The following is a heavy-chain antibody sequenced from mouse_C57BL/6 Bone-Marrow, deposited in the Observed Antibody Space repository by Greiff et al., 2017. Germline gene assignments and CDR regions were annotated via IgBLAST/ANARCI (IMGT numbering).Heavy chain of an antibody. CDR2: IWSGGST. CDR3: ASITTVVARRTYYAMDY. D-gene: IGHD1-1*01. V-gene: IGHV2-2*01. Sequence: VHLVESGPGLVQPSQSLSITCTVSGFSLTSYGVHWVRQSPGKGLEWLGVIWSGGSTDYNAAFISRLSISKDNSNSQVFFKMNSLQADDTAIYYCASITTVVARRTYYAMDYWGQGTSVTVSS. CDR1: GFSLTSYG. J-gene: IGHJ4*01.